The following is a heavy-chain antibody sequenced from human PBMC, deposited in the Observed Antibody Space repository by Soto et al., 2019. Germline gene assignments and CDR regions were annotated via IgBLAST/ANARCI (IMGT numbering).Heavy chain of an antibody. D-gene: IGHD6-6*01. J-gene: IGHJ5*02. CDR1: GFIFRDYD. CDR3: ARKGPRAARPNH. Sequence: QVHLVESGGGLVRPGGSLRLSCAASGFIFRDYDMSWIRQAPGKGLAWVSCISSSGTATYYADSVKGRFTISRDNAKNSLFVEMNSLRVEDTAVYYCARKGPRAARPNHWGQGTMVTVSS. CDR2: ISSSGTAT. V-gene: IGHV3-11*01.